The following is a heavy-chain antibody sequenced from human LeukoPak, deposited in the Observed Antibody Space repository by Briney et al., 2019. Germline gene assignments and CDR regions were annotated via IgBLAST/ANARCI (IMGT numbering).Heavy chain of an antibody. D-gene: IGHD2-2*02. CDR1: GGSISSYY. Sequence: PSETLSLTCTVSGGSISSYYWSWIRQPPGKGLEWIGYIYYSGSTNYNPSLKSRVTISVVTSKNQFSLKLSSVTAADTAVYYCARYCSSTSCYTSFDYWGQGTPVTVSS. J-gene: IGHJ4*02. CDR3: ARYCSSTSCYTSFDY. CDR2: IYYSGST. V-gene: IGHV4-59*08.